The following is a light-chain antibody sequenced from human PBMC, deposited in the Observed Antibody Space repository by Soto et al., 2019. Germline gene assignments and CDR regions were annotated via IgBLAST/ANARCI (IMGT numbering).Light chain of an antibody. V-gene: IGLV2-11*01. CDR1: SSDVGAYNY. CDR2: DVS. J-gene: IGLJ2*01. CDR3: CSYSGSDPLL. Sequence: QSALTQPRSVSGSPGESVTISCSGTSSDVGAYNYVSWYQQYPGKAPKVIVYDVSERPSEVPVRVSGSKSGNTASLTISGLQAEAEAEYFCCSYSGSDPLLFGGGTKLTVL.